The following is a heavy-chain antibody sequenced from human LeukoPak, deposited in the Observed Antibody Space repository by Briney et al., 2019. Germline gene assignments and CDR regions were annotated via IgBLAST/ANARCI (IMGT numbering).Heavy chain of an antibody. J-gene: IGHJ4*02. V-gene: IGHV1-69*13. Sequence: AASVKVSCKASGGTFSSYAISWVRQAPGQGLEWMGGIIPIFGTANYAQKFQGRVTITADESTSTAYMELSSLRSEDTAVYYCAGGGYSYGHGFDYWGQGTLVTVSS. CDR3: AGGGYSYGHGFDY. CDR2: IIPIFGTA. D-gene: IGHD5-18*01. CDR1: GGTFSSYA.